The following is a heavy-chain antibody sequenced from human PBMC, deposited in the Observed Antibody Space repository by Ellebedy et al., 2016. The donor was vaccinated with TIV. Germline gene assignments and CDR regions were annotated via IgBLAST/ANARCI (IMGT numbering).Heavy chain of an antibody. Sequence: MPSETLSLTCTVSGGSISGYYWGWIRQPPGQGLEWIGYMYFSGGTNSNPSLKRRVTISVDTSNNLFSLTLDSVTAADTAVYYWARFVAAHGYDYWGQGTLVTVSS. V-gene: IGHV4-59*01. J-gene: IGHJ4*02. D-gene: IGHD6-25*01. CDR2: MYFSGGT. CDR1: GGSISGYY. CDR3: ARFVAAHGYDY.